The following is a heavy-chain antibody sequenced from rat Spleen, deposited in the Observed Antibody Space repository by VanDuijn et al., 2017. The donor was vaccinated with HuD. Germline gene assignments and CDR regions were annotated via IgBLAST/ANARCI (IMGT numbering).Heavy chain of an antibody. CDR2: ISTSGGTT. CDR1: GFTFSNYD. CDR3: ARSVFDY. J-gene: IGHJ2*01. Sequence: EVQLVESGGGSVQPGRSLKLSCAALGFTFSNYDMAWVRQAPTKGLEWVASISTSGGTTYYRDSVRGRFTVSRDNAKSTLYLQMDSLRSEDTATYYCARSVFDYWGQGVMVTVSS. V-gene: IGHV5-25*01.